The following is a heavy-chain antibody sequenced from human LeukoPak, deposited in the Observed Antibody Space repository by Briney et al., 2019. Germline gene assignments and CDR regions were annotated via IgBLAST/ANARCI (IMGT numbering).Heavy chain of an antibody. Sequence: GGSLRLSCAASGFTFSSYWMHWVRQAPGKGLVWVSRINSDGRSTSSADSVKGRLTISSDNAKNTLYLQMNSLRTEDTAVYYCARDQLYCTGGICYFDYWGQGTLVTVSS. CDR2: INSDGRST. J-gene: IGHJ4*02. CDR1: GFTFSSYW. D-gene: IGHD2-8*02. V-gene: IGHV3-74*01. CDR3: ARDQLYCTGGICYFDY.